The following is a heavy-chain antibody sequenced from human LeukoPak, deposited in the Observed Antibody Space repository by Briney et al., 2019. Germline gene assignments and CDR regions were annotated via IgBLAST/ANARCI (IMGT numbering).Heavy chain of an antibody. D-gene: IGHD3-22*01. CDR2: INPNSGGT. CDR1: GYTFTGYY. Sequence: ASVKVSCKASGYTFTGYYMHWVRQAPGQGLEWMGWINPNSGGTNYAQKFQGRVTMTRDTSISTAYMELSRLRSGDTAVYYCARAYDSSGYYISWGQGTLVTVSS. CDR3: ARAYDSSGYYIS. V-gene: IGHV1-2*02. J-gene: IGHJ4*02.